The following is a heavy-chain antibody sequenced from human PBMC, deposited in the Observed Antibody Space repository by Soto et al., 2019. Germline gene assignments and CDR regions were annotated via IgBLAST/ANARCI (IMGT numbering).Heavy chain of an antibody. Sequence: QVQLVQSGAEVKKPGSSVKVSCKASGGTFSSYAISWVRQAPGQGLEWMGGIIPIFGTANYVQKFQGRVTITADESTSTADMELSSLRSEDTAVYYCAREAVATGTTNYWGQGTLVTVSS. V-gene: IGHV1-69*12. CDR3: AREAVATGTTNY. J-gene: IGHJ4*02. CDR2: IIPIFGTA. CDR1: GGTFSSYA. D-gene: IGHD1-1*01.